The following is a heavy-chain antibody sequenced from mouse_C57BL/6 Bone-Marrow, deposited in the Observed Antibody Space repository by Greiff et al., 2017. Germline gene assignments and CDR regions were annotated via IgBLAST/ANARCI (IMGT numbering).Heavy chain of an antibody. CDR3: ARGGTGPAWFAY. CDR1: GYTFTSYW. D-gene: IGHD4-1*01. V-gene: IGHV1-61*01. J-gene: IGHJ3*01. CDR2: IYPSDSET. Sequence: QVQLQQPGAELVRPGSSVKLSCKASGYTFTSYWMDWVKQRPGQGLEWIGNIYPSDSETHYNQKFKDKATLTVDKSSSPAYMQLSSLTSEDSAVYYCARGGTGPAWFAYWGQGTLVTVSA.